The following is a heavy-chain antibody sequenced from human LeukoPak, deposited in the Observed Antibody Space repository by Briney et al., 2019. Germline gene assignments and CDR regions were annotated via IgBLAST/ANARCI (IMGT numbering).Heavy chain of an antibody. D-gene: IGHD6-13*01. CDR2: IYYSGST. J-gene: IGHJ6*03. Sequence: SETLSLTCTVSGGSISSSSYYWGWIRQPPGKGLEWIGSIYYSGSTYYNPSLKSRVTISVDTSKNQFSLKLSSVTAADTAVYYCAKEVRVSSWYDPYYYYYYMDVWGKGTTVTISS. CDR1: GGSISSSSYY. V-gene: IGHV4-39*02. CDR3: AKEVRVSSWYDPYYYYYYMDV.